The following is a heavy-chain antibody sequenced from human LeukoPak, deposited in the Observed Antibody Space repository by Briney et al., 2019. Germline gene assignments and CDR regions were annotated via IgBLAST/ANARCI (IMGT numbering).Heavy chain of an antibody. D-gene: IGHD3-16*01. CDR1: GYTFTSYY. CDR2: INPSGGST. V-gene: IGHV1-46*01. CDR3: ARDGGYDQGLDY. J-gene: IGHJ4*02. Sequence: ASVKVSCKASGYTFTSYYMHWVRQAPGQGLEWMGIINPSGGSTSYAQKFQGRVTITADESTSTAYMELSSLRSEDTAVYYCARDGGYDQGLDYWGQGTLVTVSS.